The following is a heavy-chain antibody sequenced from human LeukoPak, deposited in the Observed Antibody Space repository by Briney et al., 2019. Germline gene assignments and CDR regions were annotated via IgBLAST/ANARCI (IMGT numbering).Heavy chain of an antibody. V-gene: IGHV4-4*09. CDR1: GGSISSYY. CDR3: ARTGGRTKYYMDV. D-gene: IGHD1-14*01. Sequence: SETLSLTCSVSGGSISSYYWSWIRQPPGKGLEWIGHIYTSGSTSYNPSLKSRVTVSIDTSKNQFSLKLSSVTAADTAVYYCARTGGRTKYYMDVWGKGTTVTVSS. J-gene: IGHJ6*03. CDR2: IYTSGST.